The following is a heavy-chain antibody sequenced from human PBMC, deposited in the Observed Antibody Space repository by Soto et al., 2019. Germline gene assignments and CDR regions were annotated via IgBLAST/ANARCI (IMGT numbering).Heavy chain of an antibody. V-gene: IGHV3-33*01. CDR2: IWYDGSNK. Sequence: QVQLVESGGGVVQPGRSLRLSCAASGFTFSSYGMHWVRQAPGKGLEWVAVIWYDGSNKYYADSVKGRFTISRDNSKNTLSLQMNSLRPEDTAVYYCARSYGDYYPYYFDYWGQGTLVTVSS. CDR1: GFTFSSYG. J-gene: IGHJ4*02. D-gene: IGHD4-17*01. CDR3: ARSYGDYYPYYFDY.